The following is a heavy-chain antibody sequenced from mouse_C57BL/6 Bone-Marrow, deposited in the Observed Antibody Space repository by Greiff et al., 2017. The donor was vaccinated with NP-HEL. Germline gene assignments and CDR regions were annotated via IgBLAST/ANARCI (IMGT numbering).Heavy chain of an antibody. CDR3: TTREVWDYDGSYWYFDV. J-gene: IGHJ1*03. V-gene: IGHV14-1*01. CDR2: IDPEDGDT. Sequence: VQLQQSGAELVRPGASVKLSCTASGFNIKDYYMHWVKQRPEQGLEWIGRIDPEDGDTEYAPKFQGKATTTADTSSNTAYLQLSSLTSEDTAVYYCTTREVWDYDGSYWYFDVWGTGTTVTVSS. D-gene: IGHD2-4*01. CDR1: GFNIKDYY.